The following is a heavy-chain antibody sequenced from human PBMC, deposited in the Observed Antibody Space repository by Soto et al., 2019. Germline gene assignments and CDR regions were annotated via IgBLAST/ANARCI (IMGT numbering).Heavy chain of an antibody. Sequence: KASETLSLTCAVSGGSISSSNWWSWVRQPPGKGLEWIGEIYHSGSTNYNPSLKSRVTISVDKSKNQFSLKLSSVTAADTAVYYCARLPREWLVHSGMDVWGQGTTVTVSS. CDR2: IYHSGST. J-gene: IGHJ6*02. CDR1: GGSISSSNW. V-gene: IGHV4-4*02. CDR3: ARLPREWLVHSGMDV. D-gene: IGHD6-19*01.